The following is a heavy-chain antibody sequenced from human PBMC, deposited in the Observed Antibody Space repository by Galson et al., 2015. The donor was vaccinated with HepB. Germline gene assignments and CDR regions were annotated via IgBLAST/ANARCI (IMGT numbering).Heavy chain of an antibody. CDR1: GFTFSDYY. V-gene: IGHV3-11*01. Sequence: SLRLSCAASGFTFSDYYMSWIRQAPGKGLEWVSYISSSGSTIYYADSVKGRFTISRDNAKNSLYLQMNSLRAEDTAVYYCAGDQPLYSFAPRDQKAIEKVAVAFDSRCPGTMRTVS. CDR3: AGDQPLYSFAPRDQKAIEKVAVAFDS. D-gene: IGHD2-15*01. CDR2: ISSSGSTI. J-gene: IGHJ3*02.